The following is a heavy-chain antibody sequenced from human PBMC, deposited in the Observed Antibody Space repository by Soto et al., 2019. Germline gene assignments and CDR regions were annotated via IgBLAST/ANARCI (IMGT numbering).Heavy chain of an antibody. Sequence: SETLSLTCAVYGESFNGYYWSWVRQPPGKGLEWIAEFNHSGTTAYNPSLKSRVTMSVDTSQNQFSLKLSSVTAADTAVYYCARMYSSSWYKGGFDYWGRGTLVTVS. V-gene: IGHV4-34*01. CDR1: GESFNGYY. J-gene: IGHJ4*02. CDR3: ARMYSSSWYKGGFDY. CDR2: FNHSGTT. D-gene: IGHD6-13*01.